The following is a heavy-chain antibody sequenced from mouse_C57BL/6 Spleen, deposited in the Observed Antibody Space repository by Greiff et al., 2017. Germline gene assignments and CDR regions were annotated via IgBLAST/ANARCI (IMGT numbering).Heavy chain of an antibody. V-gene: IGHV1-69*01. Sequence: QVQLQQPGAELVMPGASVKLSCKASGYTFTSYWMHWVKQRPGQGLEWIGEIDPSDSYPNYNQKFKGKSTLTVDKSSSTDYMQLSSLTSEDSAVYYCARRDYDYDDGYYFDYWGQGTTLTVSS. CDR2: IDPSDSYP. D-gene: IGHD2-4*01. CDR1: GYTFTSYW. J-gene: IGHJ2*01. CDR3: ARRDYDYDDGYYFDY.